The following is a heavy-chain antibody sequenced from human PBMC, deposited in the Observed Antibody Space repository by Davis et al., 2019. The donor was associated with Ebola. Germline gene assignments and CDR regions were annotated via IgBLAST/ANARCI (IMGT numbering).Heavy chain of an antibody. CDR1: GGSISRYY. Sequence: PSETLSPTGTVSGGSISRYYWTWIRQPAGKGLEWIGRIYTSGSTNYNPSLKSRVTISVDTSKNQFSLKLSSVTAADTAVYYCARGVMEIYYYYMDVWGKGTTVTVSS. J-gene: IGHJ6*03. V-gene: IGHV4-4*07. CDR3: ARGVMEIYYYYMDV. CDR2: IYTSGST. D-gene: IGHD3-16*01.